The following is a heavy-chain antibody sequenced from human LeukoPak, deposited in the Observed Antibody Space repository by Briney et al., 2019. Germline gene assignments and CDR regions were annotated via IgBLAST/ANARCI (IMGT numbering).Heavy chain of an antibody. D-gene: IGHD6-19*01. CDR1: GFTFSSYA. CDR3: AKAVAAPGAFDI. V-gene: IGHV3-9*01. CDR2: IGWESKSI. Sequence: GGSLRLSCAASGFTFSSYAMHWVRQPPGKGLEWVSGIGWESKSIIYADSVKGRFTISRDNAKRSLYLQMNSLRAEDTALYYCAKAVAAPGAFDIWGRGTVVTVSS. J-gene: IGHJ3*02.